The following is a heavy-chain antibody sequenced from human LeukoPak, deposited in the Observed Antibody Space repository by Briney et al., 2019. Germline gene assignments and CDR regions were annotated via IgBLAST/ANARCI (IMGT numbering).Heavy chain of an antibody. J-gene: IGHJ3*02. CDR1: GGSFSGYY. CDR3: ARGGGIVATITFQDAFDI. V-gene: IGHV4-34*01. Sequence: SETLSLTCAVYGGSFSGYYWSWIRQPPGKGLEWIGEINHSGSTNYNPSLKSRVTISVDTSKNQFSLKLSSVTAADTAVYYCARGGGIVATITFQDAFDIWGQGTMVTVSS. D-gene: IGHD5-12*01. CDR2: INHSGST.